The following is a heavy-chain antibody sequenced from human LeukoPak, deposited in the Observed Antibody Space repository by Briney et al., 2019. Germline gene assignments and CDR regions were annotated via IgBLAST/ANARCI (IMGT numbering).Heavy chain of an antibody. CDR1: GGSFSGYY. J-gene: IGHJ4*02. D-gene: IGHD1-26*01. Sequence: PSETLSLTCAVYGGSFSGYYWSWIRQPPGKGLEWIGEINHSGSTNYNPSLKSRVTISLDTSKNQFSLKLNSVTAADTAVYYCARAPEGYSGSYQIDYWGRGTLVTVSS. CDR2: INHSGST. CDR3: ARAPEGYSGSYQIDY. V-gene: IGHV4-34*01.